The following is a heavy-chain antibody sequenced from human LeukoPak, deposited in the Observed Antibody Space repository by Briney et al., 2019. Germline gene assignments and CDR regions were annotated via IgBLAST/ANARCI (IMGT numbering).Heavy chain of an antibody. CDR3: ARDIDTSGHYYFDY. J-gene: IGHJ4*02. CDR2: IWYDGRDK. V-gene: IGHV3-33*01. CDR1: GFTFSNYG. Sequence: PGGSLRLSCAASGFTFSNYGMHWVRQAPGKGLEWVAVIWYDGRDKYYADSVKGRFTISRDNSKNTVYLQMNSLRAEDTALYSCARDIDTSGHYYFDYWGQGPLVTVSS. D-gene: IGHD3-16*02.